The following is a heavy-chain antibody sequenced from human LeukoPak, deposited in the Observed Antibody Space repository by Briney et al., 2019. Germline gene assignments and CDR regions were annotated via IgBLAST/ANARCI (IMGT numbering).Heavy chain of an antibody. Sequence: SGGFLRLSCAASGFTFSSYAMSWVHQAPGKGLEWVSAISGSGGSTYYADSVKGRFTISRDNSKNTLCLQMNSLRAEDTAVYYCAKGGDCSSTSCYVDYWGQGTLVTVSS. CDR2: ISGSGGST. D-gene: IGHD2-2*01. J-gene: IGHJ4*02. CDR1: GFTFSSYA. CDR3: AKGGDCSSTSCYVDY. V-gene: IGHV3-23*01.